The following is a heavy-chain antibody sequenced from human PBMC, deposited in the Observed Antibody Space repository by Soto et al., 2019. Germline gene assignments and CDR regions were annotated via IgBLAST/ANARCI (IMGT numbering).Heavy chain of an antibody. Sequence: PGGSLRLSCGASGFTFTGYEMNWVRQAPGKGLEGISYISSSGTTIYYADSVKGRFTISRDNAKNSLYLQMHSLRAEDTAVYYCERGETWLQLSNYFDYWGQGALVTVSS. J-gene: IGHJ4*02. D-gene: IGHD5-12*01. V-gene: IGHV3-48*03. CDR3: ERGETWLQLSNYFDY. CDR1: GFTFTGYE. CDR2: ISSSGTTI.